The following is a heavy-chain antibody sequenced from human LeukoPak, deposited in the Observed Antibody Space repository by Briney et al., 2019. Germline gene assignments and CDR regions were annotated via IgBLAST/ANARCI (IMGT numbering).Heavy chain of an antibody. Sequence: GGSLRLSCAASGVTVSSNYMSWVRQAPGKGLEWVSVIYSGGSTYYADSVKGRFTISRDNSKNTLYLQMNSLRAEDTAVYYCARDVLLRYLAEGYYYGMDVWGKGTTVTVSS. CDR1: GVTVSSNY. CDR2: IYSGGST. V-gene: IGHV3-53*01. D-gene: IGHD3-9*01. J-gene: IGHJ6*04. CDR3: ARDVLLRYLAEGYYYGMDV.